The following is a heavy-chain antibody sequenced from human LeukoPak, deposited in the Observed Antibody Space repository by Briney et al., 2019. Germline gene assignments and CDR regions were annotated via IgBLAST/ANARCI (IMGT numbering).Heavy chain of an antibody. CDR2: INSNSGRT. CDR3: SRIQGPDNWFDP. CDR1: GYTFSSYY. J-gene: IGHJ5*02. V-gene: IGHV1-2*02. Sequence: ASSKVSYTASGYTFSSYYMHAVRQAARQRLEWMGCINSNSGRTNYAQKFKGTVTITRDTPSSTEYMELSRLRSDDTAVYYCSRIQGPDNWFDPWGQGTLVTVSS.